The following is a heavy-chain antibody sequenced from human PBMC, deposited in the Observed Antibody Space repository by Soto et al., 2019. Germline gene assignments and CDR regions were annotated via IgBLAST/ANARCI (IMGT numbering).Heavy chain of an antibody. CDR2: VSGYNYNT. D-gene: IGHD2-8*01. Sequence: ASVKVSCKASGYSFRSYGINWVRQAPGQGLEWIGWVSGYNYNTKYAQKLQGRITVTTDTSTNTAYMELRSLGSDDTAVYYCGRSSSMLGAGWSDSWGRGTLVTVSS. V-gene: IGHV1-18*01. CDR3: GRSSSMLGAGWSDS. J-gene: IGHJ5*01. CDR1: GYSFRSYG.